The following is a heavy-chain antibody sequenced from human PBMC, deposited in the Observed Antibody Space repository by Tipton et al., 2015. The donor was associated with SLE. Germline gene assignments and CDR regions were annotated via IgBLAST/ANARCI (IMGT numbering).Heavy chain of an antibody. CDR1: GFSISSAYY. V-gene: IGHV4-38-2*02. CDR2: ISYSGST. Sequence: TLSLTCAVSGFSISSAYYWGWIRQPPGKGLEWIGYISYSGSTSYYPSLKSRVTISVDTSKNQFSLKLSSVTAADTAVYYCARDGKGAARPFDYWGQGTLVTVSS. CDR3: ARDGKGAARPFDY. D-gene: IGHD6-6*01. J-gene: IGHJ4*02.